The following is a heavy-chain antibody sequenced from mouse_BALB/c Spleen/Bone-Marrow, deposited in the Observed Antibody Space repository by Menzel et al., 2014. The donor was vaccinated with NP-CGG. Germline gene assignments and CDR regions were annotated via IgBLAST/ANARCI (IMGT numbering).Heavy chain of an antibody. D-gene: IGHD1-2*01. CDR2: ISSGGGST. Sequence: EVKLVESGGGLVKPGGSLKLSCAASGFGFXSSDMSWVRQTPEKRLEGVAYISSGGGSTYYPDTVKGRFTISRDNAKNTLYLQMSSLKSEDTAMYYCATHYYGRFDYWVQGTTLTVSS. CDR1: GFGFXSSD. V-gene: IGHV5-12-1*01. CDR3: ATHYYGRFDY. J-gene: IGHJ2*01.